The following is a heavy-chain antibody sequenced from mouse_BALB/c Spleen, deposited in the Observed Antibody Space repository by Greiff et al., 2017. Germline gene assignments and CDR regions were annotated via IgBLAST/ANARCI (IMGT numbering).Heavy chain of an antibody. V-gene: IGHV5-12-2*01. Sequence: EVKLLESGGGLVQPGGSLKLSCAASGFTFSSYTMSWVRQTPEKRLEWVAYISNGGGSTYYPDTVKGRFTISRDNAKNTLYLQMSSLKSEDTAMYYCARHIMGAMDYWGQGTSVTVSS. CDR1: GFTFSSYT. D-gene: IGHD1-3*01. CDR2: ISNGGGST. J-gene: IGHJ4*01. CDR3: ARHIMGAMDY.